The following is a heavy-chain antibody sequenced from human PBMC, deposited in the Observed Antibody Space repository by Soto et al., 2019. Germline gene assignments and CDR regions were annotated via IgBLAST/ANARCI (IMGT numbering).Heavy chain of an antibody. CDR1: GGSISSSSYY. D-gene: IGHD2-2*01. J-gene: IGHJ5*02. V-gene: IGHV4-39*01. Sequence: PSEALSLTCTVSGGSISSSSYYWGWIRQHPGKGLEWIGRIYYNGHTYYNPSLKSRPTIFINTSKNQFSLKHSSVTAADTAVYYCARLRADYCSSTSCYGANWFDPWGQGTLVTVSS. CDR2: IYYNGHT. CDR3: ARLRADYCSSTSCYGANWFDP.